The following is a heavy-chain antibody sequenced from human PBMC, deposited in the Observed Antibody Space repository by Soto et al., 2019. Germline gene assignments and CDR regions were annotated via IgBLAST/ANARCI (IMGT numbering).Heavy chain of an antibody. D-gene: IGHD4-17*01. J-gene: IGHJ3*02. CDR1: GFTFSSYG. V-gene: IGHV3-30*18. CDR2: ISYDGSNK. Sequence: QVQLVESGGGVVQPGRSLRLSCAASGFTFSSYGMHLVRQAPGKGLEWVAVISYDGSNKYYADSVKGRFTISRDNSKNTLYLQMNSLRAEDTAVYYCANIRRGNYGGSAGAFDIWGQGTMVTVSS. CDR3: ANIRRGNYGGSAGAFDI.